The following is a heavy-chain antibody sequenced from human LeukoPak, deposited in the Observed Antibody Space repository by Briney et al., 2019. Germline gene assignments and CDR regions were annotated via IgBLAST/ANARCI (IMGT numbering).Heavy chain of an antibody. CDR2: ISSSGTT. J-gene: IGHJ6*03. V-gene: IGHV4-4*07. CDR1: GGFITSYY. D-gene: IGHD3-10*01. Sequence: SETLSLTRTVSGGFITSYYWSWIRQPAGEGLDYIGRISSSGTTNYNRSLRGRVTITLDKSNNQFSLKLTSVTAADTAIYYCARGEETGGARLGYYYYYMDVWGKGATVTVSS. CDR3: ARGEETGGARLGYYYYYMDV.